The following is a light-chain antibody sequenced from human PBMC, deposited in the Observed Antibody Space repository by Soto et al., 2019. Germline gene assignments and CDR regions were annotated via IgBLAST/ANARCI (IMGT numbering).Light chain of an antibody. CDR1: QSVSSSY. CDR3: QQYGSSPAT. CDR2: GAS. V-gene: IGKV3-20*01. Sequence: EIVLTQSPGTLSLSPGERATLSCRASQSVSSSYLAWYQQKPGQATRLLIYGASSRATAIPNRFSGSGSGTDFTLTISRLEPEDFAAYYCQQYGSSPATFDGRTKVDIK. J-gene: IGKJ4*01.